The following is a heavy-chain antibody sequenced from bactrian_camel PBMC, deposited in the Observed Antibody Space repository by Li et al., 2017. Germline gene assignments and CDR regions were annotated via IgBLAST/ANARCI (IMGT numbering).Heavy chain of an antibody. J-gene: IGHJ4*01. D-gene: IGHD6*01. CDR1: LYTYSNYC. Sequence: DVQLVESGGGSVQAGGSLRLSCVASLYTYSNYCMGWFRQRPGKDREGVAVLWIGGATTSYADSVRGRFIITRDKAKDLVYLQMNGLQPEDTGIYYCAADQLYGTCRDVLDFPARGQGTQVTVS. CDR2: LWIGGATT. CDR3: AADQLYGTCRDVLDFPA. V-gene: IGHV3S40*01.